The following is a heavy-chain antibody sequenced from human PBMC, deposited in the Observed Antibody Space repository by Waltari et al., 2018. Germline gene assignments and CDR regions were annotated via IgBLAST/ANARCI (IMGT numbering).Heavy chain of an antibody. CDR3: ARAGGQRWSDYYFDY. J-gene: IGHJ4*02. CDR1: GGFISSSSHY. Sequence: QLQLQESGPGLVKSSETLSLTCTVLGGFISSSSHYWGWIRQPPGKGLEWIGDIYYSGSTYRNPSLNSRVTISVDTSKSQFSLKLSSVTAADTAVYYCARAGGQRWSDYYFDYWGQGTLVTVSS. V-gene: IGHV4-39*07. D-gene: IGHD5-18*01. CDR2: IYYSGST.